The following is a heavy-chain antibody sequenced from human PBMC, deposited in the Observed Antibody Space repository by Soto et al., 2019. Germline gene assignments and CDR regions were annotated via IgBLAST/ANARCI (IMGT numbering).Heavy chain of an antibody. J-gene: IGHJ4*02. Sequence: EVQLLESGGGLVQPGGSLRLSCAASGFTFSSYAMSRVRQAPGKGLEWVSSISGSGGSTYYADSVKGRFTISRDNSKNTLYLQMNSLRAEDTAVYYCAKDQRGFSSTARIDYWGQGTLVTVSS. D-gene: IGHD6-13*01. CDR2: ISGSGGST. CDR1: GFTFSSYA. V-gene: IGHV3-23*01. CDR3: AKDQRGFSSTARIDY.